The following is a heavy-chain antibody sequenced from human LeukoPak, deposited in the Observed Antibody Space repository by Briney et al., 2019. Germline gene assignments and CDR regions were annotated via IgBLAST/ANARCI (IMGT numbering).Heavy chain of an antibody. D-gene: IGHD3-22*01. J-gene: IGHJ6*03. CDR2: IHYSGST. V-gene: IGHV4-59*01. Sequence: SETLSLTCTVSGGSISSYCWSWIRQPPGKGLEWIGYIHYSGSTNYNPSLKSRVTISVDTSKNQFSLKLSSVPAADTAVYYCARAVYDSSGYSSWVSNYYYYYYMDVWGKGTTVTISS. CDR1: GGSISSYC. CDR3: ARAVYDSSGYSSWVSNYYYYYYMDV.